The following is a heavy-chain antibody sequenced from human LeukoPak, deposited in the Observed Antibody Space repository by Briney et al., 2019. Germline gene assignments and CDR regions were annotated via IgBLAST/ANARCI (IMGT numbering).Heavy chain of an antibody. CDR1: GFTFGDYA. J-gene: IGHJ2*01. CDR3: VLSGSHWYFDL. D-gene: IGHD1-26*01. V-gene: IGHV3-49*03. CDR2: IRSKAYGGTT. Sequence: GGSLRLSCTASGFTFGDYAMSWFRQAPGKGLEWVGFIRSKAYGGTTEYAASVKGRFTISRDDSKSIAYLQMNSLKTEDTAVYYCVLSGSHWYFDLWGRGTLVTVSS.